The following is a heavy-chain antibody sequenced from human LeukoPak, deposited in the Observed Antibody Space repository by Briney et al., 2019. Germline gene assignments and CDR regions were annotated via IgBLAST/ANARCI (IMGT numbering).Heavy chain of an antibody. Sequence: ASVKVSCKASGYTFTSYAIHWVRQAPGQGLEWMGWMNPNSGNTGYAQKFQGRVTITRSTSITTAYMELSSLRSEDTAVYYCARAVRRRDGYNYDYWGQGTLVTVSS. CDR1: GYTFTSYA. J-gene: IGHJ4*02. D-gene: IGHD5-24*01. CDR2: MNPNSGNT. CDR3: ARAVRRRDGYNYDY. V-gene: IGHV1-8*03.